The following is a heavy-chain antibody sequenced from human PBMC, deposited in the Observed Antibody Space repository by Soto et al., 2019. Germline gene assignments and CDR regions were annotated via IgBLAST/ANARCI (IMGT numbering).Heavy chain of an antibody. CDR1: GGTFSSYA. CDR3: ARGLHPFVVATAILGY. J-gene: IGHJ4*02. Sequence: QVQLVQSGAEVKKPGSSVKVSCKASGGTFSSYAISWVRQAPGQGLEWMGGIIPIFGTANYAQKFQGRVTITADESTSTAYMELSSLRSEDTAVYYCARGLHPFVVATAILGYWGQGTLVTVSS. D-gene: IGHD2-21*02. V-gene: IGHV1-69*01. CDR2: IIPIFGTA.